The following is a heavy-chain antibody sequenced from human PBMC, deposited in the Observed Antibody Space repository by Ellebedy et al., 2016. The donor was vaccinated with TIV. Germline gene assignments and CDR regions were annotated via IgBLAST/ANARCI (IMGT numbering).Heavy chain of an antibody. V-gene: IGHV1-69*13. CDR1: GGTFSSYA. CDR2: IIPIFGTA. CDR3: ARVTDTAMATLDY. D-gene: IGHD5-18*01. Sequence: SVKVSCKASGGTFSSYAISWVRQAPGQGLEWMGGIIPIFGTASYAQKFQGRVTITADESTSTAYMELSSLRSEDTAVYYCARVTDTAMATLDYWGQGTLVTVSS. J-gene: IGHJ4*02.